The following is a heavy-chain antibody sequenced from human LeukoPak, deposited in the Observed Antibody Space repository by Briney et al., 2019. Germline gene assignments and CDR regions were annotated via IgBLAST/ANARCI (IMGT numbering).Heavy chain of an antibody. CDR3: ARDLSYYDSSGYARDRYFDY. J-gene: IGHJ4*02. Sequence: GGSLRLSCAASGFTFSNYWMSWVRQAPGKGLEWVANIKDDGSEKHYVDSVKGRFTISRDNAKNSLYLQMNSLRAEDTAVYFCARDLSYYDSSGYARDRYFDYWGQGTLVTVSS. D-gene: IGHD3-22*01. CDR1: GFTFSNYW. V-gene: IGHV3-7*01. CDR2: IKDDGSEK.